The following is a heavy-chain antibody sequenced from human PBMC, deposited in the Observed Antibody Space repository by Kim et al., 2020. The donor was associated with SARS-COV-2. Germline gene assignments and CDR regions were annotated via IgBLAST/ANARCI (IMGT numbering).Heavy chain of an antibody. Sequence: LQRRVTISVDTSKNQFSLKLSSGTAADTAVYYCARDGSAAGYYYYGMDVWGQGTTVTVSS. CDR3: ARDGSAAGYYYYGMDV. V-gene: IGHV4-59*01. J-gene: IGHJ6*02. D-gene: IGHD6-13*01.